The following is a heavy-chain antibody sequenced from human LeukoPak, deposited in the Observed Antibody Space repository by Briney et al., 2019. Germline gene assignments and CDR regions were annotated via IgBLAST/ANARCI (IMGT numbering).Heavy chain of an antibody. CDR1: GGSISSYY. V-gene: IGHV4-4*09. CDR2: IYTSGST. CDR3: ARFTRPSGSFDY. D-gene: IGHD3-10*01. Sequence: TASETLSLTCTASGGSISSYYWSWIRQPPGKGLEWIGYIYTSGSTNYNPSLKSRVTISVDTSKNQFSLQLSSVTAADTAVYYCARFTRPSGSFDYWGQGTLVTVSS. J-gene: IGHJ4*02.